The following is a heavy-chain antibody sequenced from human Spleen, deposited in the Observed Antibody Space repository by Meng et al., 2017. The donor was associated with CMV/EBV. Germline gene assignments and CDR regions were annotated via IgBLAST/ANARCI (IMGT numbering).Heavy chain of an antibody. CDR2: INHRGST. J-gene: IGHJ5*02. V-gene: IGHV4-34*01. CDR1: YY. CDR3: ARGPLYYYGSGSYYRPAYNWFDP. D-gene: IGHD3-10*01. Sequence: YYWSWIRQPPGKGLEWIGEINHRGSTNYNPSLKSRVTISVDTSKNQFSLKLSSVTAADTAVYYCARGPLYYYGSGSYYRPAYNWFDPWGQGTLVTVSS.